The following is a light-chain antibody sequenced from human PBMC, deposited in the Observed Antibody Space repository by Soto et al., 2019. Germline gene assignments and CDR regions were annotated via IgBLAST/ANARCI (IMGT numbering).Light chain of an antibody. V-gene: IGKV1-9*01. Sequence: IHFTQSPSSLSASILYIFTITCRSSRDISDSLAWYQQEPGKAPKLLIFAASSLHIGVPSRFSGSGSGTIFTLTISSLKPEDFATYYCQHLNAFPHVTFGPGTKVDIK. J-gene: IGKJ3*01. CDR1: RDISDS. CDR3: QHLNAFPHVT. CDR2: AAS.